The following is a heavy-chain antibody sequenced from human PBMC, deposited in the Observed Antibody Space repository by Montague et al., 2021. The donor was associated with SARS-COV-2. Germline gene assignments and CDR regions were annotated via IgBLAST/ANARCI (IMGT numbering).Heavy chain of an antibody. CDR1: GDSVSSDNLS. V-gene: IGHV6-1*01. CDR3: VRYSGWFYFDF. J-gene: IGHJ4*02. Sequence: CAISGDSVSSDNLSWSWDRHTPERDLGWLVGTCYRSKWNSDYAPSVRGRLTVNPDASKNEFSLELNYVTPEDTAVYYCVRYSGWFYFDFWGQGTLVTVSS. D-gene: IGHD6-19*01. CDR2: TCYRSKWNS.